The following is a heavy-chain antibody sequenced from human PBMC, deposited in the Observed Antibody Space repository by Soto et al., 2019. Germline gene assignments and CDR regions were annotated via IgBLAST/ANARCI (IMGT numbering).Heavy chain of an antibody. Sequence: QVHLVQSGAEVRKPGASVKVSCKTSGYNFRSYGVSWVRPAPGQGFEWLGWISPYTDQTDYAQNFQGRLTLSTDNSTSTFYVDLRSPTSADTAVYYFARDYHLGPRNGYGIDVWGQGTTVIVSS. V-gene: IGHV1-18*01. CDR3: ARDYHLGPRNGYGIDV. CDR1: GYNFRSYG. D-gene: IGHD3-3*02. CDR2: ISPYTDQT. J-gene: IGHJ6*02.